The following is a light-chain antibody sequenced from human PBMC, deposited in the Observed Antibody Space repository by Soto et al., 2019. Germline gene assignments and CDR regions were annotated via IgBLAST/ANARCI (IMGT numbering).Light chain of an antibody. V-gene: IGKV1-5*03. Sequence: FQMTQSPSTLSASVGDRVNITCRASQTIFSWLAWYQQKPGKAPKLLIYKASSLESGVPSSYSGSGSGTEFTLTISGVEPDDFATYFCQQYNSYPYSFGQGTKLEIK. CDR1: QTIFSW. J-gene: IGKJ2*03. CDR2: KAS. CDR3: QQYNSYPYS.